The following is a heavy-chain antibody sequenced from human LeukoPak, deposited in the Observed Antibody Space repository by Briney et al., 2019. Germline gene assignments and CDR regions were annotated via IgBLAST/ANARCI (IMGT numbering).Heavy chain of an antibody. CDR3: ARGCGDSSGYYQYYFDY. D-gene: IGHD3-22*01. V-gene: IGHV4-39*07. CDR2: INHSGST. Sequence: PSETLSLTCTVSGGSISSSTYYWGWIRQPPGKGLEWIGEINHSGSTNYNPSLKSRVTISVDTSKNQFSLKLSTVTAADTAVYYCARGCGDSSGYYQYYFDYWGQGTLVTVSS. CDR1: GGSISSSTYY. J-gene: IGHJ4*02.